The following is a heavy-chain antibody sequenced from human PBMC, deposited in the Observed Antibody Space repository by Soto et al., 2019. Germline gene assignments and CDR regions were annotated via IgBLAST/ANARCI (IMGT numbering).Heavy chain of an antibody. V-gene: IGHV1-18*01. CDR1: GYTFTSYG. J-gene: IGHJ4*02. CDR2: ISTYNGNT. D-gene: IGHD3-9*01. Sequence: ASVKVSCKASGYTFTSYGISWVRQAPGQGLEWMGWISTYNGNTNYAQKLQGRVTMTTDTSTSTAYMELRSLRSEDTAVYYCARESRGNYDILTGYYNEYYFDYWGQGTLVTVSS. CDR3: ARESRGNYDILTGYYNEYYFDY.